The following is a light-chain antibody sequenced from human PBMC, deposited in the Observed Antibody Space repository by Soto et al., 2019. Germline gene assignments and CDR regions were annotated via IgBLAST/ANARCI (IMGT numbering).Light chain of an antibody. J-gene: IGKJ3*01. Sequence: DIQMTQSPSSLSASVGDRVTITCQASQDFSNFLNWYQQKPGKAPKLLIYDASNLETGVPSRFSGGGSATHFTFTISSLHPEDIATYYCQQYCNLPLTFGPGTKVDIK. CDR2: DAS. CDR1: QDFSNF. V-gene: IGKV1-33*01. CDR3: QQYCNLPLT.